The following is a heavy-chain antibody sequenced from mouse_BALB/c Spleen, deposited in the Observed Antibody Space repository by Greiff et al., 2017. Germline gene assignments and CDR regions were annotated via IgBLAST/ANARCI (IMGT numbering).Heavy chain of an antibody. CDR2: IYPGSGGT. CDR1: GYAFTNYL. D-gene: IGHD1-1*01. Sequence: QVQLQQSGAELVRPGTSVKVSCKASGYAFTNYLIEWVKQRPGQGLEWIGVIYPGSGGTNYNEKFKGKATLTADKSSSTAYMQLSSLTSDDSAVYFCARVTTVVAKAMDYWGQGTSVTVSS. CDR3: ARVTTVVAKAMDY. V-gene: IGHV1-54*01. J-gene: IGHJ4*01.